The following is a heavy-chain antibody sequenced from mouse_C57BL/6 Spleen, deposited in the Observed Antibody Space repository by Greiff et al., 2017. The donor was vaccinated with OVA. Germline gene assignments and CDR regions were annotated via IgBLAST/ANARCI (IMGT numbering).Heavy chain of an antibody. CDR1: GFTFSSYA. V-gene: IGHV5-4*03. Sequence: DVMLVESGGGLVKPGGSLKLSCAASGFTFSSYAMSWVRQTPEKRLEWVATISDGGSYTYYPDNVKGRFTISRDNAKNNLYLQMSHLKSEDTAMYYCARVGNLRYFDVWGTGTTVTVSS. J-gene: IGHJ1*03. CDR2: ISDGGSYT. CDR3: ARVGNLRYFDV. D-gene: IGHD3-3*01.